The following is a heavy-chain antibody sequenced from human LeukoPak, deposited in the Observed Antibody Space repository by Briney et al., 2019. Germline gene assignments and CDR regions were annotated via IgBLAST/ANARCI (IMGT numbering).Heavy chain of an antibody. D-gene: IGHD5-18*01. V-gene: IGHV3-23*01. J-gene: IGHJ4*02. CDR2: ISGSGGST. CDR1: GFTFSSYA. Sequence: PGGSLRLSRAASGFTFSSYAMSWVRQAPGKGLEWVSAISGSGGSTYYADSVKGRFTISRDNSKNTLYLQMNSLRAEDTAVYYCAKAPSLYSYGNRVDYWGQGTLVTVSS. CDR3: AKAPSLYSYGNRVDY.